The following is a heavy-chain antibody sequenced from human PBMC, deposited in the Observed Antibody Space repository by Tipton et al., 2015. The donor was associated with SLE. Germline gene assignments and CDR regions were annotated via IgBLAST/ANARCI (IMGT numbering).Heavy chain of an antibody. V-gene: IGHV3-23*01. J-gene: IGHJ5*02. CDR2: LSGGGGGT. CDR3: AKDQAITGTNWFDP. CDR1: GFIFSSYA. Sequence: SLRLSCAASGFIFSSYAMSWVRQAPGKGLERVSALSGGGGGTYYADSVKGRFTISRDNSNNTLYLQMNSLRAEDTAVYYCAKDQAITGTNWFDPWGQGTLVTVSS. D-gene: IGHD1/OR15-1a*01.